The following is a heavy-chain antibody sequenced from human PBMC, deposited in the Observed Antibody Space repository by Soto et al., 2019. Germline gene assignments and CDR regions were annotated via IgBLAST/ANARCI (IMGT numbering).Heavy chain of an antibody. J-gene: IGHJ6*03. D-gene: IGHD2-2*01. CDR3: ARGACSTSCAYYYYYMDV. CDR1: GGSFSGYY. Sequence: PSETLSLTCAVYGGSFSGYYWSWIRQHPGKGLEWIGEINHSGSTNYNPSLKSRVTISVDTTKNQFSLKLSSVTAADTAVYYCARGACSTSCAYYYYYMDVWGKGTTVTVSS. V-gene: IGHV4-34*01. CDR2: INHSGST.